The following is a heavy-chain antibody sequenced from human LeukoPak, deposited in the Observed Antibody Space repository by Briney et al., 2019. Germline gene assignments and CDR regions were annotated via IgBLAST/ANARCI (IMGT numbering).Heavy chain of an antibody. CDR1: GGSISSSSYY. V-gene: IGHV4-39*01. CDR3: ARHNYDSSGYYPDY. Sequence: SETLSLTCTVSGGSISSSSYYWGWIRQPPDKGLEWIGSIYYSGSTYYNPSLKSRITISVDTSKNQFSLKLSSVTAADTAVYYCARHNYDSSGYYPDYWGQGTLVTVSS. J-gene: IGHJ4*02. D-gene: IGHD3-22*01. CDR2: IYYSGST.